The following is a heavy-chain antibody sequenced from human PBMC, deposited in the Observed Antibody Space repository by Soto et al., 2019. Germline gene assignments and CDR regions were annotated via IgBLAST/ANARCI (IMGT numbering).Heavy chain of an antibody. CDR1: GFAFSSYW. CDR2: IKQDGSEI. D-gene: IGHD2-2*01. J-gene: IGHJ4*02. Sequence: GGSLRLSCTASGFAFSSYWMSWVRQGPGKGPEWVANIKQDGSEIYYVDSVKGRFTISRDNAKSSLYLQMTSLRAEDTAVYHCAKSLSAIPGDSWGQGTLVTVSS. CDR3: AKSLSAIPGDS. V-gene: IGHV3-7*05.